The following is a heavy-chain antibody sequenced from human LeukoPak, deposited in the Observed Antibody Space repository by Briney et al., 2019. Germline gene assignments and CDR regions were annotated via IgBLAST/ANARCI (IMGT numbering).Heavy chain of an antibody. J-gene: IGHJ6*02. V-gene: IGHV3-7*01. CDR1: GFTFSSYW. Sequence: GGSLRFSCAASGFTFSSYWMNWVRQAPGKGLEWVAKIKQDGSEKYYVDSVKGRFTISRDNAKNSLYLQMNSLRAEDTAVYYCAGVYYGMDVWGQGTTVTVSS. CDR3: AGVYYGMDV. CDR2: IKQDGSEK.